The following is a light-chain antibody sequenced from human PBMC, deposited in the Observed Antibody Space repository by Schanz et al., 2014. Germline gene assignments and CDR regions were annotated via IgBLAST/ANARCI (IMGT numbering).Light chain of an antibody. Sequence: QSALTQPPSASGSPGQSVTISCTGTSSDVGNYNYVSWYQHHPGKAPKLMIYEVSKRPSGVSNRFSGSKSGNTASLTISGLQAEDEADYYCCSYAGTYSVVFGGGTKLTVL. V-gene: IGLV2-8*01. J-gene: IGLJ2*01. CDR3: CSYAGTYSVV. CDR1: SSDVGNYNY. CDR2: EVS.